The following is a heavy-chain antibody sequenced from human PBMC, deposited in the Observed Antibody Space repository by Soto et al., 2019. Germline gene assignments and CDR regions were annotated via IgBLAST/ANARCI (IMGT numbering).Heavy chain of an antibody. J-gene: IGHJ4*02. CDR2: VYCGGST. CDR3: AGEGALATFGVV. D-gene: IGHD3-3*01. CDR1: GDSIRSNY. V-gene: IGHV4-59*01. Sequence: PSETLSLTCTVSGDSIRSNYWTWIRQPPGRGLEWIGHVYCGGSTNYNPSLQSRVTISLDTSKNQFSLRLTSMTAADAAVYYCAGEGALATFGVVWGQGTRVTVSS.